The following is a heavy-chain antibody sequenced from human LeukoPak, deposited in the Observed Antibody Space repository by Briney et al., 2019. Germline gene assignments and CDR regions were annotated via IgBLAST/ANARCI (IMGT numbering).Heavy chain of an antibody. CDR3: ARTYYDILTGYNPYFDY. J-gene: IGHJ4*02. CDR2: ISRNSSYI. CDR1: GFTFSSYG. Sequence: PGGSLRLSCAASGFTFSSYGMSWVRQAPGKGLEWVSAISRNSSYIYYADSVKGRFTISRDNAKNSLYLQMNSLRAEDTAVYYCARTYYDILTGYNPYFDYWGQGILVTVSS. V-gene: IGHV3-21*01. D-gene: IGHD3-9*01.